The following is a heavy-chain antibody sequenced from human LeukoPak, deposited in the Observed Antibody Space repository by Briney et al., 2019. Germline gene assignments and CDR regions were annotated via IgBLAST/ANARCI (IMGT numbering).Heavy chain of an antibody. Sequence: ASVKVSCKASGYTFIGYHIHWVRQAPGQGLEWMGWINPNSGGTNYAQKFQGRVTMTRDTSISTAYMELSRLRSDDTAVYYCARVGRYYDSSGYLDYWGQGTLVTVSS. D-gene: IGHD3-22*01. V-gene: IGHV1-2*02. J-gene: IGHJ4*02. CDR2: INPNSGGT. CDR3: ARVGRYYDSSGYLDY. CDR1: GYTFIGYH.